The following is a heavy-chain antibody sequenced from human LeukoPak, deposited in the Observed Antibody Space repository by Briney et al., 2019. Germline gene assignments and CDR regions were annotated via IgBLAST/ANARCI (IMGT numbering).Heavy chain of an antibody. CDR3: ATGRYVVGVPWAFDI. Sequence: ASVKVSCKVSGYTLTELSMHWVRQAPGKGLEWMGGFDPEDGETIYARKFRGRVTMTEDTSADTAYMELSSLRSEDTAVYYCATGRYVVGVPWAFDIWGQGTMVTVSS. D-gene: IGHD2-15*01. V-gene: IGHV1-24*01. CDR1: GYTLTELS. J-gene: IGHJ3*02. CDR2: FDPEDGET.